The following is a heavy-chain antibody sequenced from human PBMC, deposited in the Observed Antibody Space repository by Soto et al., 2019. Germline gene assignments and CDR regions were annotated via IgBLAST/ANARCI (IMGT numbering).Heavy chain of an antibody. V-gene: IGHV4-31*03. J-gene: IGHJ4*02. D-gene: IGHD3-22*01. Sequence: SETLSRNCTVSGGSIRSGGYYWSWSRQHPGKGLEWIGYIYYSGSTYYNPSLKSRVTISVDTSKNQFSLKLSSVTAADTAVYYCARLLYYDSSGYSRAHFDYWGQGTLVT. CDR1: GGSIRSGGYY. CDR3: ARLLYYDSSGYSRAHFDY. CDR2: IYYSGST.